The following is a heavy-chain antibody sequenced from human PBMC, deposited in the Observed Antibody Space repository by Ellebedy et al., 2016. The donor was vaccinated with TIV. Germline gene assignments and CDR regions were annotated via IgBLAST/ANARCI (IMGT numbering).Heavy chain of an antibody. Sequence: SQTLSLTXAVYGGSFRAYYWTWVRQPPGKGLEWIGEVNHSGVTNYTPSLKSRVTISVDTSKNQFSLKLSSVTAADTAAYYCARARTFRPMLDSWGQGTLVSASS. CDR3: ARARTFRPMLDS. CDR1: GGSFRAYY. V-gene: IGHV4-34*01. CDR2: VNHSGVT. J-gene: IGHJ4*02. D-gene: IGHD1-14*01.